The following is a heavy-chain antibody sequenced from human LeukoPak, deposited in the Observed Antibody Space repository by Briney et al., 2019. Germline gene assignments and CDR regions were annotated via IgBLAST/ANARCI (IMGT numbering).Heavy chain of an antibody. J-gene: IGHJ4*02. CDR1: GFTFSSYA. D-gene: IGHD3-22*01. CDR3: ARAGGYYYDSSAYY. V-gene: IGHV3-30-3*01. Sequence: GGSLRLSCAASGFTFSSYAMHWVRQAPGKGLEWVAVISYDGSNKYYADSVKGRFTISRDNSKNTLYLQMNSLRAEDTAVYYCARAGGYYYDSSAYYWGQGTLVTVSS. CDR2: ISYDGSNK.